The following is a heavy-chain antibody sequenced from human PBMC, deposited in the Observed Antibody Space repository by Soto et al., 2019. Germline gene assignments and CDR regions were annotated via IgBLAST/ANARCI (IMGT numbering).Heavy chain of an antibody. Sequence: EMQLLESGGGLVQPGGSLRLSCAASGFTFRGYAMSWVRQAPGKGLEWVSAISGRGTESFYADSVKGRFTISRDNSKNTLYLQLDSQRAEDTAIFYCAKAGGTPTTDFDYWGQGTLVTVSS. J-gene: IGHJ4*02. CDR1: GFTFRGYA. CDR2: ISGRGTES. D-gene: IGHD1-7*01. V-gene: IGHV3-23*01. CDR3: AKAGGTPTTDFDY.